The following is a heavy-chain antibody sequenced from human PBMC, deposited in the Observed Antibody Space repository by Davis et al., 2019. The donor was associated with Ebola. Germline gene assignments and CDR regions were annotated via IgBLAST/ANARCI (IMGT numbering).Heavy chain of an antibody. CDR2: IKQDESEE. CDR1: GLTFSDYW. J-gene: IGHJ4*02. Sequence: GGSLRLSCAVSGLTFSDYWVNWVRKVPGKGLEWVANIKQDESEENYVGPWKGRFTISRDNAKNSAYLQMNSLRADDTAVYDCATWGAHGHLDYWGQGSLVIVSS. CDR3: ATWGAHGHLDY. V-gene: IGHV3-7*01. D-gene: IGHD1-26*01.